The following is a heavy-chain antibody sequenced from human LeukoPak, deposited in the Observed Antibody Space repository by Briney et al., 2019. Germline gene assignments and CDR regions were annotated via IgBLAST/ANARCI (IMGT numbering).Heavy chain of an antibody. V-gene: IGHV1-69*01. CDR2: IIPIFGTA. D-gene: IGHD3-22*01. CDR3: ARAGYYDSSGYYNYFDY. Sequence: SVKVSCKASGGTFSSYAISWVRQAPGQGLEWMGGIIPIFGTANYAQKFQGRVTITADESTSTAHMELSSLRSEDTAVYYCARAGYYDSSGYYNYFDYWGQGTLVTVSS. CDR1: GGTFSSYA. J-gene: IGHJ4*02.